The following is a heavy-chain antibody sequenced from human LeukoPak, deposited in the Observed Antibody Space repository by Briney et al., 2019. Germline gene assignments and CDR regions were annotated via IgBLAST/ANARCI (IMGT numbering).Heavy chain of an antibody. Sequence: PGGSLRLSCAASGFTFSSYWMHWVRQAPGKGLVWVSRINTDGSSTSYADSVKGRFTISRDNAKNTLYLQMNSLRAEDTAVYYCAREGSWPQDAFDIWGQGTMVTVSS. V-gene: IGHV3-74*01. D-gene: IGHD6-13*01. J-gene: IGHJ3*02. CDR1: GFTFSSYW. CDR2: INTDGSST. CDR3: AREGSWPQDAFDI.